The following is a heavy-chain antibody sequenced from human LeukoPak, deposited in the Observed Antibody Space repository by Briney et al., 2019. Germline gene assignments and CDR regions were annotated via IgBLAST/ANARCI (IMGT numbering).Heavy chain of an antibody. CDR3: ARNYYDSSGYYYGGH. J-gene: IGHJ4*02. D-gene: IGHD3-22*01. Sequence: GASVKVSCKASGYTFTSYGISWVRQSPGQGLEWMGWISAYNGNTNYAQKLQGIVTVTTDTSTSTAYMELRSLRSDDTAVYYCARNYYDSSGYYYGGHWGQGTLVTVSS. CDR2: ISAYNGNT. CDR1: GYTFTSYG. V-gene: IGHV1-18*01.